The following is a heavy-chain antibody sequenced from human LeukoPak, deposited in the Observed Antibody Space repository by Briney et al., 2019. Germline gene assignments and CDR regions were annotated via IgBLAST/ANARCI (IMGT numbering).Heavy chain of an antibody. Sequence: GGSLRLSCAASGFTFSSYGMHWVRQAPGKGREWVALIWFDGNKKDYVDSVKGRFTISRDNSEKTVYLQMGSLRVEDTAVYYCVKDHCSGGSCHSFDFWGQGTLVIVSS. J-gene: IGHJ4*02. CDR1: GFTFSSYG. V-gene: IGHV3-30*02. CDR3: VKDHCSGGSCHSFDF. D-gene: IGHD2-15*01. CDR2: IWFDGNKK.